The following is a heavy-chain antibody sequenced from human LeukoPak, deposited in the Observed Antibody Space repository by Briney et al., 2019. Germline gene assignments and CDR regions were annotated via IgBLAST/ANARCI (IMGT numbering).Heavy chain of an antibody. J-gene: IGHJ4*02. CDR1: GYSFTSYW. V-gene: IGHV5-51*01. D-gene: IGHD5-12*01. CDR2: IYPGDSDT. Sequence: GESLKISCKGSGYSFTSYWIGWVRQMPRKGLEWMGIIYPGDSDTRYSPSFQGQVTISADKSISTAYLQWSSLKASDTAMYYCARLGSGYDWGLYYFDYWGQGTLVTVSS. CDR3: ARLGSGYDWGLYYFDY.